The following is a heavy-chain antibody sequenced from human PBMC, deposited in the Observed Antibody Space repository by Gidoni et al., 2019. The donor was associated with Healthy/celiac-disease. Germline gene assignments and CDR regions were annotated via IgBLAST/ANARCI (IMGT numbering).Heavy chain of an antibody. Sequence: QVQLQESGPGLVKPSQTLSLTCTVPGGSISSGGYYWSWIRQHPGKGLEWIGYIYYSGSTYYNPPLKSRVTISVDTSKNQFSLKLSSVTAADTAVYYCARTNYYGSGSYYNGDYWGQGTLVTVSS. CDR3: ARTNYYGSGSYYNGDY. J-gene: IGHJ4*02. CDR1: GGSISSGGYY. D-gene: IGHD3-10*01. V-gene: IGHV4-31*03. CDR2: IYYSGST.